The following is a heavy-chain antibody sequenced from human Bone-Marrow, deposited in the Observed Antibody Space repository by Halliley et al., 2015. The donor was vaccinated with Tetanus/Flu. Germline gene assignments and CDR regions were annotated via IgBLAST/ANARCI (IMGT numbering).Heavy chain of an antibody. CDR3: AKGDFWSGYRSYYFDY. CDR2: IYSGGNT. Sequence: IIYSGGNTYYADAVKGRFTISRDTSKSTLFLQMNSLRADDTAVYYCAKGDFWSGYRSYYFDYWGQGTLVTVSS. J-gene: IGHJ4*02. V-gene: IGHV3-53*01. D-gene: IGHD3-3*01.